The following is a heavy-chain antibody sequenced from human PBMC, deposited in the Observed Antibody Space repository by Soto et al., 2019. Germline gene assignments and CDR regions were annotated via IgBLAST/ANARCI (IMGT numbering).Heavy chain of an antibody. D-gene: IGHD4-17*01. CDR3: TRLPWADYGGIFDP. J-gene: IGHJ5*02. CDR1: GGSISSYY. Sequence: QVQLQESGPGLVKPSETLSLTCTVSGGSISSYYWSWIRQPPGKGLEWIGYIYYSGRTNYNPSLKSRVTISVDTADTLFSLKLSSVTAADTAMYYCTRLPWADYGGIFDPWGQGTLVTVSS. CDR2: IYYSGRT. V-gene: IGHV4-59*01.